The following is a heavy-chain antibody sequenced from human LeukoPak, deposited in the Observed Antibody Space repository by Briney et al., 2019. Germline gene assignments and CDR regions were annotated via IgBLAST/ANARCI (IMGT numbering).Heavy chain of an antibody. CDR3: AKGGSSWFLHY. J-gene: IGHJ4*02. V-gene: IGHV3-23*01. CDR2: ISGSDGST. CDR1: GFTFSSYG. D-gene: IGHD6-13*01. Sequence: GGSLRLSCAASGFTFSSYGMSWVRQAPGKGLEWVSGISGSDGSTYYADSVKGRFTISRDNSRNTLFLQMNSPRAEDTAVYYCAKGGSSWFLHYWGQGTLVIVSS.